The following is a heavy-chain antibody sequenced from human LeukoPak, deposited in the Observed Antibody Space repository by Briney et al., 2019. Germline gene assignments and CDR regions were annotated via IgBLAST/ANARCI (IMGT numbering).Heavy chain of an antibody. J-gene: IGHJ4*02. D-gene: IGHD3-22*01. Sequence: GGSLRLSCAVSGFTVSSNYMTWVRQAPGKGLEWVSLIYSDDSAWYADSVKGRFTISRDNSQNTLYLQLNSLRVEDTAVYYCAKVSYYYDSSGSPFDYWGQGTLVTVSS. CDR1: GFTVSSNY. CDR3: AKVSYYYDSSGSPFDY. CDR2: IYSDDSA. V-gene: IGHV3-53*01.